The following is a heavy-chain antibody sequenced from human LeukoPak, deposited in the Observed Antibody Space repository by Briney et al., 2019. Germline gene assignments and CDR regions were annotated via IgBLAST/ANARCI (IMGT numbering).Heavy chain of an antibody. CDR1: GGSISSYY. V-gene: IGHV4-59*12. Sequence: SETLSLTCTVSGGSISSYYWSWIRQPPGKGLEWIGYIYYSGSTNYNPSLKSRVSMSVDTPKNQFSLKLSSVTAADTAVFYCARENSGSYREFDYWGQGTLVTVSS. CDR2: IYYSGST. D-gene: IGHD1-26*01. CDR3: ARENSGSYREFDY. J-gene: IGHJ4*02.